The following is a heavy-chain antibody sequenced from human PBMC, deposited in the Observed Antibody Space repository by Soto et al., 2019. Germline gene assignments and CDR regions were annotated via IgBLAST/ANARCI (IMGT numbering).Heavy chain of an antibody. CDR1: GDSISNLDYF. Sequence: SETLSLTCSVSGDSISNLDYFWAWIRQPPGQALEYIGYIYKSATTYYNPSFESRVAISVDKSKSQFSLNVTSVTAADTAVYFCARGRYCLTGRCFPNWFDSWGQGALVT. D-gene: IGHD7-27*01. CDR3: ARGRYCLTGRCFPNWFDS. J-gene: IGHJ5*01. V-gene: IGHV4-30-4*01. CDR2: IYKSATT.